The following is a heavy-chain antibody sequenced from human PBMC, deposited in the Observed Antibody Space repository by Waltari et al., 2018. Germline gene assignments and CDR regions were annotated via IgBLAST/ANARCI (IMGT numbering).Heavy chain of an antibody. CDR2: IKSKIEGGTT. Sequence: EVQLVESGGNLVKAGGSLRLSCEVSGFTFSKIWLSWVRQAPGKGLGWVGRIKSKIEGGTTDYAAPVGGRFTISRDDSKNMFYLEMDSLKTEDTAVYYCAGGPGTYWSGLLDYWGQGTLVTVSS. V-gene: IGHV3-15*01. D-gene: IGHD3-3*01. CDR1: GFTFSKIW. J-gene: IGHJ4*02. CDR3: AGGPGTYWSGLLDY.